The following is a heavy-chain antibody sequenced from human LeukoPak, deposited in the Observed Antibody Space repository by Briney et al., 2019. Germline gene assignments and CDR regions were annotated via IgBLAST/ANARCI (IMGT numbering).Heavy chain of an antibody. Sequence: GGSLRLSCVASGFTFDDYGISWVRQAPGKGLEWVSRIHWNSGSTRYVDSVKGRFTISRDNAKNSLYLQMNSLRAEDTAVYYCASQYGSGSSLDYWGQGTLVTVSS. J-gene: IGHJ4*02. D-gene: IGHD3-10*01. V-gene: IGHV3-20*04. CDR3: ASQYGSGSSLDY. CDR2: IHWNSGST. CDR1: GFTFDDYG.